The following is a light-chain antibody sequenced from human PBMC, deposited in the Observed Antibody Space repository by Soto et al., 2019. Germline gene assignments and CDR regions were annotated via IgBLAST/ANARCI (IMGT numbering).Light chain of an antibody. J-gene: IGKJ5*01. Sequence: EIVLTQSPATLSLSPGERATLSCRARQRVSSYLAWYQQKPRQAPRLLIYEGSNRATGIPARFSGSGSGTDFTLTITRLEPEDFEVYYCQQRSNWLPVTFGQGTRLEIK. CDR2: EGS. CDR1: QRVSSY. V-gene: IGKV3-11*01. CDR3: QQRSNWLPVT.